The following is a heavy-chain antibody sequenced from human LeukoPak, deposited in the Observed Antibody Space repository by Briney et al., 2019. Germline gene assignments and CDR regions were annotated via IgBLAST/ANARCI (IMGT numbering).Heavy chain of an antibody. CDR3: ARGPAGIKDY. D-gene: IGHD1-14*01. J-gene: IGHJ4*02. Sequence: KPSETLSLTCTVSGGSIRSSYYYWGWIRQPPGKGLEWIGSIYDSGSTYYNPSLKSRVTISVDTSKNQFSLKLSSVTAADTAVYYCARGPAGIKDYWGQGTLVTVSS. CDR2: IYDSGST. CDR1: GGSIRSSYYY. V-gene: IGHV4-39*07.